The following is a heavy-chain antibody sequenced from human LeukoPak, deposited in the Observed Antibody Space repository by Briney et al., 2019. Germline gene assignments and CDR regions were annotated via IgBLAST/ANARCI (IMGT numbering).Heavy chain of an antibody. V-gene: IGHV3-23*01. CDR1: GISLSNYA. CDR2: ISERGGST. CDR3: AKRGIVIRGILVIGYHQEAYHYDY. J-gene: IGHJ4*02. Sequence: GGSLRLSCVASGISLSNYAMSWVRQAPGKGLEWVSYISERGGSTAYADSVKGRFTISRDNSLNTLYLQMSSLRAEDTAVYFCAKRGIVIRGILVIGYHQEAYHYDYWGQGVLVTVSS. D-gene: IGHD3-10*01.